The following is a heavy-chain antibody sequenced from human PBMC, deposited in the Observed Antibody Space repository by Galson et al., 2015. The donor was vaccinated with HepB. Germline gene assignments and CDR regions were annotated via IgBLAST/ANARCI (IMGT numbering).Heavy chain of an antibody. V-gene: IGHV1-69*04. D-gene: IGHD4-23*01. CDR3: ARDLRWRGYGGNSDVFDI. Sequence: SVKVSCKASGGTFSSYAISWVRQAPGQGLEWMGRIIPVVSTTDYAQKFQGRVTITADKSTSTAYMELSSLRSDDTAVYYCARDLRWRGYGGNSDVFDIWGQGTMITVSS. CDR1: GGTFSSYA. CDR2: IIPVVSTT. J-gene: IGHJ3*02.